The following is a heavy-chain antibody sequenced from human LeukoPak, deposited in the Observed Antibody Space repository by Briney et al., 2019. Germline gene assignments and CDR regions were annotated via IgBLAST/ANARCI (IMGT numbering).Heavy chain of an antibody. CDR1: GYTFTSYD. D-gene: IGHD6-6*01. V-gene: IGHV1-2*02. J-gene: IGHJ4*02. Sequence: ASVKVSCKASGYTFTSYDINWVRQATGQGLEWMGWINPNSGGTNYAQKFQGRVTMTRDTSISTAYMELSRLRSDDTAVYYCARVSGIAARPLGYWGQGTLVTVSS. CDR3: ARVSGIAARPLGY. CDR2: INPNSGGT.